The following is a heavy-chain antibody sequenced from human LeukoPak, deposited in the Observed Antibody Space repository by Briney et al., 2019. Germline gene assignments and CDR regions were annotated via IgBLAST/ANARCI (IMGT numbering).Heavy chain of an antibody. V-gene: IGHV3-23*01. J-gene: IGHJ4*02. CDR2: VSGGGDVP. CDR1: GFTFINYA. Sequence: QPGGSLRLSCAASGFTFINYAMSWVRQAPGKGLEWVSTVSGGGDVPYYADSVRGRFTISRDNAKYSLYLQVNSLRAEDTAVYYCARLTGVVNAFDYWGQGTLVTVSS. D-gene: IGHD5-18*01. CDR3: ARLTGVVNAFDY.